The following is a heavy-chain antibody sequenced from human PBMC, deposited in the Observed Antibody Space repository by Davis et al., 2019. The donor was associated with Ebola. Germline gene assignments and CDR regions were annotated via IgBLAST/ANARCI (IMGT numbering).Heavy chain of an antibody. J-gene: IGHJ5*02. Sequence: ASVKVSCKASGYTFTSYGISWVRQAPGQGLEWMGWISAYNGNTNCAQKLQGRITMTTDTSTSTAYMELRSLRSDDTAVYYCARDPSSGWYDGWFDPWGQGTLVTVSS. CDR2: ISAYNGNT. CDR1: GYTFTSYG. D-gene: IGHD6-19*01. V-gene: IGHV1-18*01. CDR3: ARDPSSGWYDGWFDP.